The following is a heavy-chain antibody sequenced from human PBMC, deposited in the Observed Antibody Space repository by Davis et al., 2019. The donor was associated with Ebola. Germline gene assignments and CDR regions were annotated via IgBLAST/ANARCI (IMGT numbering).Heavy chain of an antibody. J-gene: IGHJ6*02. CDR3: AREYGDYGSLYYYGMDV. D-gene: IGHD4-17*01. Sequence: SVKVSCKASGGTFSSYAISWVRQAPGQGLEWMGGIIPIFGTANYAQKLQGRVTMTTDTSTSTAYMELRSLRSDDTAVYYCAREYGDYGSLYYYGMDVWGQGTTVTVSS. CDR1: GGTFSSYA. V-gene: IGHV1-69*05. CDR2: IIPIFGTA.